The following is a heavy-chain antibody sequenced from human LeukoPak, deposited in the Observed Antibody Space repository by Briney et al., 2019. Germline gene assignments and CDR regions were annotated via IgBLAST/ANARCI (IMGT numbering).Heavy chain of an antibody. J-gene: IGHJ4*02. CDR3: ARDRSGSGIR. CDR2: ISSSSSYI. D-gene: IGHD3-10*01. CDR1: GFTVSSNY. V-gene: IGHV3-21*01. Sequence: GGSLRLSCAASGFTVSSNYMSWVRQAPGKGLEWVSSISSSSSYIYYADSVKGRFTISRDNAKNSLYLQMNSLRAEDTAVYYCARDRSGSGIRWGQGTLVTVSS.